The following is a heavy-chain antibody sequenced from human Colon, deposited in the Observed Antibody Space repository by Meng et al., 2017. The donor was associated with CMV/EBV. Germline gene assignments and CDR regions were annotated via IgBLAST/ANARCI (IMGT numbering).Heavy chain of an antibody. J-gene: IGHJ5*02. CDR2: INNDGGGT. V-gene: IGHV3-74*01. Sequence: GGSLRLSCVASRFTFSYFWIHWVRQAPGKGLVWVSRINNDGGGTIYADSVKGRFTISRDNAKNSLYLQMNSLRAEDTAVYFCARVPGGTTGWFDPWGQGTLVTVSS. CDR3: ARVPGGTTGWFDP. D-gene: IGHD1-1*01. CDR1: RFTFSYFW.